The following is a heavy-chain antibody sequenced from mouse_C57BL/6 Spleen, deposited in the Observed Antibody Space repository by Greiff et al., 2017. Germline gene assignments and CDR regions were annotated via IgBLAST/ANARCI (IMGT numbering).Heavy chain of an antibody. D-gene: IGHD2-4*01. J-gene: IGHJ2*01. V-gene: IGHV5-9*01. CDR2: ISGGGGNT. Sequence: EVNLVESGGGLVKPGGSLKLSCAASGFTFSSYTMSWVRQTPEKRLEWVATISGGGGNTYYPDSVKGRFTISRDNAKNTLYLQMSSLRSEDTALYYCARHVGYDYDFDYWGQGTTLTVSS. CDR3: ARHVGYDYDFDY. CDR1: GFTFSSYT.